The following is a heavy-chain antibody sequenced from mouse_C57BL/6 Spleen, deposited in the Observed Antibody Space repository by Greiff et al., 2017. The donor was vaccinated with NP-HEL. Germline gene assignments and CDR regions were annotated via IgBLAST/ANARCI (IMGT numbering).Heavy chain of an antibody. CDR1: GYTFTSYW. CDR3: ARGRGGYSWFAY. V-gene: IGHV1-69*01. J-gene: IGHJ3*01. Sequence: QVQLQQSGAELVMPGASVKLSCKASGYTFTSYWMHWVKQRPGQGLEWIGEIDPSDSYTNYNQKFKGKSTLTVDKSSSTAYMQLSSLTSEDSAVYYCARGRGGYSWFAYWGQGTLVTVSA. CDR2: IDPSDSYT. D-gene: IGHD2-3*01.